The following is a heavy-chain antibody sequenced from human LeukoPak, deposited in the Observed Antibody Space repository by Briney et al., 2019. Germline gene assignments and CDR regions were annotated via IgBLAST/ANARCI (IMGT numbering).Heavy chain of an antibody. CDR3: ARNQGDPGIAAAGFFDS. D-gene: IGHD6-13*01. Sequence: PGGSLRLSCAASGFTFETYAIHWVRQAPGKGLEWVAAMSYDGINKHYADSVMGRFTISRDNSKNILYLQMNSLRPEDTALYYCARNQGDPGIAAAGFFDSWGQRTLVTVSS. CDR2: MSYDGINK. CDR1: GFTFETYA. V-gene: IGHV3-30-3*01. J-gene: IGHJ4*02.